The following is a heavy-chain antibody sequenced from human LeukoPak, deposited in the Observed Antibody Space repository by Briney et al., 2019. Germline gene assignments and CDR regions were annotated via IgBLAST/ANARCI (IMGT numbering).Heavy chain of an antibody. CDR1: GFTFSSYA. D-gene: IGHD3-10*01. Sequence: GGSLRLSCAASGFTFSSYAMSWVRQAPGKGLEWVSAISGSGGSTHYADSVKGRFTISRDNSNNTLSLQMNGLRVEDTAVYYCARPDDSESFYRANHYWGRGTLVTVS. J-gene: IGHJ4*02. CDR2: ISGSGGST. V-gene: IGHV3-23*01. CDR3: ARPDDSESFYRANHY.